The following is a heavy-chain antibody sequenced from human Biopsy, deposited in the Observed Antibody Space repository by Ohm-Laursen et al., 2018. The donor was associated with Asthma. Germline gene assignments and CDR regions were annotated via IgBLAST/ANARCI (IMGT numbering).Heavy chain of an antibody. D-gene: IGHD4-23*01. J-gene: IGHJ3*02. CDR3: ARESGQDSGGTGAFDR. CDR1: GFTFRSYA. CDR2: VSSDGHNK. Sequence: SLRLSCTAFGFTFRSYAMHWVRQAPGKGLEWVALVSSDGHNKYYKDSVKGRFTISRDNSKLRLYLEINSLRVEDSAVYYCARESGQDSGGTGAFDRWGQGIMVAVPS. V-gene: IGHV3-30-3*01.